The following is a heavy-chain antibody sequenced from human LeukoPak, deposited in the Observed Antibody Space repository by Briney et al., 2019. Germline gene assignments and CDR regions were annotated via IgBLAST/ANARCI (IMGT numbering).Heavy chain of an antibody. V-gene: IGHV4-59*01. CDR3: ARVYGYGYYYMDV. D-gene: IGHD5-18*01. CDR1: GGSISNYY. CDR2: AYYSGST. Sequence: PSETLSLTCTVSGGSISNYYWNWIRQPPGKGLEWIGYAYYSGSTTCNPSLKSRVTISVDTSKNQFSLKLRSVTAADTAVYYCARVYGYGYYYMDVWGKGTTVTVSS. J-gene: IGHJ6*03.